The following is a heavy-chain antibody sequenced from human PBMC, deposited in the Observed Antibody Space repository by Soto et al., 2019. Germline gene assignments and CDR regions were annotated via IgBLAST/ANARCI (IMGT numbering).Heavy chain of an antibody. CDR3: AKEVWPQDSAGYYYFDS. CDR1: GFNFRAYG. D-gene: IGHD3-22*01. CDR2: ISYDGIEE. Sequence: QVQLVSSGGGVVQPGRSLRLSCAASGFNFRAYGIHWVRQAPGKGLEWVALISYDGIEEYYVDSVKGRFTISRDNSKNTVYLQVNSLSAEDTAVYYCAKEVWPQDSAGYYYFDSWGQGTLLTVSS. J-gene: IGHJ4*02. V-gene: IGHV3-30*18.